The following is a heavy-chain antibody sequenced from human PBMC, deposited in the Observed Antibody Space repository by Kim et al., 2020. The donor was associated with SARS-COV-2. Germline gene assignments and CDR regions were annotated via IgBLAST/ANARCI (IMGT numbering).Heavy chain of an antibody. J-gene: IGHJ2*01. D-gene: IGHD7-27*01. CDR3: AKDPANWGWYFDL. V-gene: IGHV3-43*01. Sequence: YADSVKGRFTNSRDNSKNSLYLQMNSLRTEDTALYYCAKDPANWGWYFDLWGRGTLVTVSS.